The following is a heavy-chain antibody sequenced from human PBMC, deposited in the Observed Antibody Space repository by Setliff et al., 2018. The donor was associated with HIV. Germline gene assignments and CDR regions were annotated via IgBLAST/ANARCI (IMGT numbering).Heavy chain of an antibody. CDR3: ARVGGVKGFDM. D-gene: IGHD3-16*01. V-gene: IGHV1-18*01. CDR2: ISPSNGNT. Sequence: GASVKVSCKASGYTFTTFGISWLRQAPGQGPEYMGWISPSNGNTDYPQKFQDRVTVTTETSTTTVYMELRSLRSDDTAVYYCARVGGVKGFDMWGQGTRGTV. CDR1: GYTFTTFG. J-gene: IGHJ3*02.